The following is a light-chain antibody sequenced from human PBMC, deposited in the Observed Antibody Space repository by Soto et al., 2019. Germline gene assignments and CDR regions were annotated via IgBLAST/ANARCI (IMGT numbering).Light chain of an antibody. J-gene: IGLJ2*01. CDR2: DVS. Sequence: QSGLTQPRSVSGPPGQSVSISCSGTSSDVGTYNYVSWYQQHPGKAPKLMIYDVSKRPSGVPDRFSGSKSGNTASLTISGLQAEDEADYYCCSYAGGYTHAVFGGGTKLTVL. CDR1: SSDVGTYNY. V-gene: IGLV2-11*01. CDR3: CSYAGGYTHAV.